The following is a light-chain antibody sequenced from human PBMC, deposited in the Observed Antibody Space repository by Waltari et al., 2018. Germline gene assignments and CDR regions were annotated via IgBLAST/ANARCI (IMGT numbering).Light chain of an antibody. Sequence: EIIMTQSPATLSLSPGERATLSCRASQNVNSNLAWYQQKPGQAPRLLIYGASIRATGIPARFSGSGSGIQFTLTINSLQSEDSAVYFCQQHNDWPPWTFGQGTKVELK. CDR1: QNVNSN. J-gene: IGKJ1*01. CDR3: QQHNDWPPWT. CDR2: GAS. V-gene: IGKV3-15*01.